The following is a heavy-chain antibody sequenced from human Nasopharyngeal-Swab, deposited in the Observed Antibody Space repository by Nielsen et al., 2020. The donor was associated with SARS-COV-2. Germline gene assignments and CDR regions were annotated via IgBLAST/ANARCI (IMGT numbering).Heavy chain of an antibody. CDR3: ARHLRVSYCSSTSCYPRYYYYYMDV. CDR2: IYYSGST. J-gene: IGHJ6*03. CDR1: GGSISSGGYY. Sequence: SETLSLTCTVSGGSISSGGYYWSWIRQHPGKGLEWIGYIYYSGSTYYNPSLKSRVTISVDTSKNQFSLKLSSVTAADTAVYYCARHLRVSYCSSTSCYPRYYYYYMDVWGKGTTVTVSS. V-gene: IGHV4-39*01. D-gene: IGHD2-2*01.